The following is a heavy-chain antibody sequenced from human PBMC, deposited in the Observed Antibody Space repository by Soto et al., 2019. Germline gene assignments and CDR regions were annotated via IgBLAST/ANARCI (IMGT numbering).Heavy chain of an antibody. D-gene: IGHD3-10*01. CDR2: IYHGGST. CDR3: ARSYFGADY. V-gene: IGHV4-39*07. CDR1: GGAISSRTYY. Sequence: PSETLSLTCTVSGGAISSRTYYWGWIRQPPGKGLEWIGEIYHGGSTNYNPSLKSRVTISVDKSKNQFSLKLTSVTAADTAVYYCARSYFGADYWGQGALVTVSS. J-gene: IGHJ4*02.